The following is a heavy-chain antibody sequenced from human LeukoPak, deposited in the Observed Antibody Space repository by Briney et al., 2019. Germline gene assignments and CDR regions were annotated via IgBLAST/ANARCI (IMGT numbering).Heavy chain of an antibody. J-gene: IGHJ4*02. D-gene: IGHD2-21*02. V-gene: IGHV1-2*02. CDR2: INPNSGGT. CDR3: ARSYCGGDCYRNYFDY. CDR1: GYTFTGYY. Sequence: GASVKVSCKASGYTFTGYYIHWVRQAPGQGLEWMGWINPNSGGTNYAQKFQGRVTMTRETSISTAYMELSRLRSDDTAVYYCARSYCGGDCYRNYFDYWGQGTLVTVSS.